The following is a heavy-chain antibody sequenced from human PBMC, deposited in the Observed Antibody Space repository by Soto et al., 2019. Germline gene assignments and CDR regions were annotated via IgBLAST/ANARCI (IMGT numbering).Heavy chain of an antibody. J-gene: IGHJ6*02. Sequence: PSETLSLTCAVYGGSFSGYYWSWIRQPPGKGLEWIGEINHSGSTNYNPSLKSRVTISVDTSKNQFSLKLSSVTAADTAVYYCARVRFLEWSTYYYYYGMDVWGQGTTVTVSS. CDR3: ARVRFLEWSTYYYYYGMDV. CDR2: INHSGST. CDR1: GGSFSGYY. D-gene: IGHD3-3*01. V-gene: IGHV4-34*01.